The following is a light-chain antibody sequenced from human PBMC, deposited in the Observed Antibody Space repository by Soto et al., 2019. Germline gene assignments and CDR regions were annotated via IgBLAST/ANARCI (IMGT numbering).Light chain of an antibody. Sequence: QSVLTQAPSASGTPGQRVTISCARTSSNIGSNTVNWYQQLPGTAPKLLIYNNDQRPSGVPDRFSGSKSGTSASLAIGGLQSEDEADYYCAAWDDSLNGWVFGGGTKLTVL. J-gene: IGLJ3*02. CDR2: NND. CDR3: AAWDDSLNGWV. CDR1: SSNIGSNT. V-gene: IGLV1-44*01.